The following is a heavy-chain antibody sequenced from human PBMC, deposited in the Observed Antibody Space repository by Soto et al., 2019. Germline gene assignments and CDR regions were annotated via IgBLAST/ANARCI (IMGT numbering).Heavy chain of an antibody. CDR1: GFTFSSYA. J-gene: IGHJ6*02. D-gene: IGHD3-3*01. V-gene: IGHV3-30-3*01. CDR3: ARDTPADYDFWSGSYYYYGMDV. CDR2: ISYDGSNK. Sequence: LRLSCAASGFTFSSYAMHWVRQAPGKGLEWVAVISYDGSNKYYADSVKGRFTISRDNSKNTLYLQMNSLRAEDTAVYYCARDTPADYDFWSGSYYYYGMDVWGQGTTVTVSS.